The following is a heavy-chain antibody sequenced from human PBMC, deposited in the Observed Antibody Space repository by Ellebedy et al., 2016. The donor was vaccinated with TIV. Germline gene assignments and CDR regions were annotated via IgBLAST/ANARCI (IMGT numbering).Heavy chain of an antibody. Sequence: MPSETLSLTCAVYGGSFSGYYWSWIRQPPGKGLEWIGAINHSGSTNYNPSLKRRVTISLDTSKTQFSLKLSSVTAADTAVYYCARGWGGYCSGGSCSFDYWGQGTLVTVSS. CDR2: INHSGST. J-gene: IGHJ4*02. CDR1: GGSFSGYY. CDR3: ARGWGGYCSGGSCSFDY. D-gene: IGHD2-15*01. V-gene: IGHV4-34*01.